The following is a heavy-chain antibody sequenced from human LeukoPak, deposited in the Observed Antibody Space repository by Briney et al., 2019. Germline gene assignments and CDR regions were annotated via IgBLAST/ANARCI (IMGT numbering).Heavy chain of an antibody. V-gene: IGHV1-69*05. Sequence: ASVKVSCKASGGTFSSYAISWVRQAPGQGLEWMGGIIPIFGTANYAQKFQGRVTITTGESTSTAYMELSSLRSEDTAVYYCARVFEYRSSSRWFDPWGQGTLVTVSS. CDR1: GGTFSSYA. J-gene: IGHJ5*02. CDR3: ARVFEYRSSSRWFDP. CDR2: IIPIFGTA. D-gene: IGHD6-6*01.